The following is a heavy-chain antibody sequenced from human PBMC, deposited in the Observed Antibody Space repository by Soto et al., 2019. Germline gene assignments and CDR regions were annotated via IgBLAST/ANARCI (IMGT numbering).Heavy chain of an antibody. V-gene: IGHV4-39*01. CDR1: GGSISSSGYY. Sequence: SETLSLTCTVSGGSISSSGYYWGWIRQPPGKGLEWIGSIYYSGSTYYNPSLKSRVTISVDTSKNQFSLKLSSVTAADTAVFYCASSGQNYYDSGNIHYSGQATLVTVSS. CDR2: IYYSGST. D-gene: IGHD3-10*01. CDR3: ASSGQNYYDSGNIHY. J-gene: IGHJ4*02.